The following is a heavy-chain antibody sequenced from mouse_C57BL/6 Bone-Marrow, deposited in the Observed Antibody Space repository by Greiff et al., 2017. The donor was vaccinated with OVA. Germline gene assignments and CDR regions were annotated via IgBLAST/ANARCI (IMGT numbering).Heavy chain of an antibody. CDR2: INSDGGST. V-gene: IGHV5-2*01. CDR1: EYDFPSHD. CDR3: ARHGDGYWYFDV. J-gene: IGHJ1*03. Sequence: EVQLVESGGGLVQPGESLKLSCESNEYDFPSHDMSWVRKTPEKRLELVAAINSDGGSTYYPDTMERRFIISRANTTKTLYLQMSSLRSEDTALDYCARHGDGYWYFDVWGTGTTVTVSS. D-gene: IGHD2-3*01.